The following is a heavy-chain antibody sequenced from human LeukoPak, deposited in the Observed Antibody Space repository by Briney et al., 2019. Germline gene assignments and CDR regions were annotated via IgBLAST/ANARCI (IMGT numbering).Heavy chain of an antibody. V-gene: IGHV3-20*04. D-gene: IGHD3-10*01. J-gene: IGHJ4*02. Sequence: PGGSLRLSCAASGFTFDDYGMSWVRQAPGKGLEWVSGINWNGGSTGYADSVKGRFTISRDNAKNSLYLQMNNLRAEDTALYYCARGPLSPHYYGSGSYLNPFDYWGQGTLVTVSS. CDR3: ARGPLSPHYYGSGSYLNPFDY. CDR1: GFTFDDYG. CDR2: INWNGGST.